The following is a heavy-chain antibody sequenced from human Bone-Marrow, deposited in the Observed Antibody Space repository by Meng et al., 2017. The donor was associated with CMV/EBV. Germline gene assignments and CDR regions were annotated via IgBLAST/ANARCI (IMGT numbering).Heavy chain of an antibody. D-gene: IGHD3-9*01. CDR1: GYTFTSYD. Sequence: ASVKVSCKASGYTFTSYDINWVRHATGQGLEWMGWMNPNSGNTGYAQKFQGRVTMTRNTSISTAYMELSSLRSEDTAVYYCATNYDILTGYYRGYYFDYWGQGTLVTVSS. CDR3: ATNYDILTGYYRGYYFDY. CDR2: MNPNSGNT. J-gene: IGHJ4*02. V-gene: IGHV1-8*01.